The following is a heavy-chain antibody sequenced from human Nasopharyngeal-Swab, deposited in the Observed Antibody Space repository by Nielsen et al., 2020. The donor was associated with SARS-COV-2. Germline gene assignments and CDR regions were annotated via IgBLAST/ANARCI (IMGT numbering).Heavy chain of an antibody. Sequence: GGSLRLSCAASGFTFNNYGMHWVRQAPGKGLEWAAVIWYGGSEKHYADSVRGRFTISRDNPKNTLYLQMNSLRAEDTAIYYCGRDRYYDSSGFDYWGQGTLVSVSS. CDR2: IWYGGSEK. CDR3: GRDRYYDSSGFDY. J-gene: IGHJ4*02. D-gene: IGHD3-22*01. V-gene: IGHV3-33*01. CDR1: GFTFNNYG.